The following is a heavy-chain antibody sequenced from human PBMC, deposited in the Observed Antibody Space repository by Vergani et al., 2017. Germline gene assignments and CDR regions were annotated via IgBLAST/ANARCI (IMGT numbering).Heavy chain of an antibody. V-gene: IGHV3-21*04. CDR1: GFSFSTYS. D-gene: IGHD5-24*01. CDR3: ARDHRDYNNYPGTFDI. Sequence: EVQLQESGGGLVKPGGSLRVSCAASGFSFSTYSINWVRQAPGKGLEWVSSISGRSNYIYYADSVKGRFSISRDNAKSSLFLQMDSLRAEDTAVYYCARDHRDYNNYPGTFDIWGQGSMVTVSS. CDR2: ISGRSNYI. J-gene: IGHJ3*02.